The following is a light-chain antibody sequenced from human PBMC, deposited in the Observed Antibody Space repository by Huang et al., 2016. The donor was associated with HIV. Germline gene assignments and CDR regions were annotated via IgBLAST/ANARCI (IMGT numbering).Light chain of an antibody. J-gene: IGKJ3*01. CDR2: DAS. Sequence: EIVLTQSPDTLSLSPGERATLSCRASQSVSSYLAWYQQKPGQAPRLLIYDASNRATGIPVRFSGSGSGTDFTLTISSLEPEDFAVYYCQQRSNWPLTFGPGTKVDIK. CDR1: QSVSSY. V-gene: IGKV3-11*01. CDR3: QQRSNWPLT.